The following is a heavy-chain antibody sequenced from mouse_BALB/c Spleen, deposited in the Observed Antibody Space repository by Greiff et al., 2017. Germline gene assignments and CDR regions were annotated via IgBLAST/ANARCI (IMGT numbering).Heavy chain of an antibody. CDR1: GFTFSDYY. CDR3: ARGEAYYYGKFDY. Sequence: EVQGVESGGGLVKPGGSLKLSCAASGFTFSDYYMYWVRQTPEKRLEWVATISDGGSYTYYPDSVKGRFTISRDNAKNNLYLQMSSLKSEDTAMYYCARGEAYYYGKFDYWGQGTTLTVSS. J-gene: IGHJ2*01. CDR2: ISDGGSYT. V-gene: IGHV5-4*02. D-gene: IGHD1-1*01.